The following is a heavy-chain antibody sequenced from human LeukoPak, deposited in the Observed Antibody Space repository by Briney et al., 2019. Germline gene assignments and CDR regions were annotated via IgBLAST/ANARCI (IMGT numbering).Heavy chain of an antibody. CDR2: ISYDGSNK. D-gene: IGHD5-12*01. J-gene: IGHJ6*02. Sequence: GRSLRLSCAASGFTFSSYGMHWVRQAPGKGLEWGAVISYDGSNKYYADSVKGRFTISRDNSKNTLYLQMNSLRAEDTAVYYCAKDLGLYSGYDQVGSDYYYYGMDVWGQGTTVTVSS. V-gene: IGHV3-30*18. CDR3: AKDLGLYSGYDQVGSDYYYYGMDV. CDR1: GFTFSSYG.